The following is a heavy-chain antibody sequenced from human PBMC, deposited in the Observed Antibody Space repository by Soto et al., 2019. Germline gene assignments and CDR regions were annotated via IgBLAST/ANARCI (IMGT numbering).Heavy chain of an antibody. J-gene: IGHJ6*02. D-gene: IGHD5-12*01. CDR1: GFTFSYYP. Sequence: QMQLVESGGGAVQPGRSLRLSCAASGFTFSYYPMHWVRQAPGKGLEWVAVISFDGSNKYYADSVKGRFTISRDNSKNTLYLQINSLRGEDTTVYYWARVTGDVVAILNIYPLDGRGPQYDVDVWGQGTTVTVSS. V-gene: IGHV3-30*04. CDR2: ISFDGSNK. CDR3: ARVTGDVVAILNIYPLDGRGPQYDVDV.